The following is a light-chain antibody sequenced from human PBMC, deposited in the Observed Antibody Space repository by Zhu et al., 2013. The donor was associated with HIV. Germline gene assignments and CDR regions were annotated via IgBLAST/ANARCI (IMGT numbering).Light chain of an antibody. V-gene: IGLV2-18*02. CDR3: SSYTNSGTHV. J-gene: IGLJ1*01. CDR2: EVN. Sequence: QSALTQPPSVSGSPGQSVTISCTGTSTDVGGYNRVSWYRQPPGTSPKVIIYEVNNRPSGVSDRFSGFKSGNTASLTISDLQAEDEADYYCSSYTNSGTHVFGNGTRVTVL. CDR1: STDVGGYNR.